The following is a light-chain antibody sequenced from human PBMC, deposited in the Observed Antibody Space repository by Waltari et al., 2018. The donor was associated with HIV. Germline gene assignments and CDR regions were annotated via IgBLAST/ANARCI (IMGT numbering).Light chain of an antibody. V-gene: IGLV2-8*01. CDR1: SSDVGGYNF. CDR2: EAT. CDR3: SSYAGSSTLM. Sequence: QSALTQPPSASGSPGQSVNIPCTGTSSDVGGYNFVPWYQQHPGKAPKLLIFEATKRPSGVPDRFSGSKSGNTASLTVSGLQAEDEADYYCSSYAGSSTLMFGGGTKLTVL. J-gene: IGLJ3*02.